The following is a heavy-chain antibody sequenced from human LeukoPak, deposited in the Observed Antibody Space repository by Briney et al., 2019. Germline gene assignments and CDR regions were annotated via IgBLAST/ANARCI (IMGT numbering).Heavy chain of an antibody. Sequence: GGSLRLSCAASGFSVSNKYMNWVRQAPGKGLEWVAVISYDGSNKYYADSVKGRFTISRDNSKNTLYLQMNSLRAEDTAVYYCARDDLYYDFWSGYYARTSFPDYWGQGTLVTVSS. CDR1: GFSVSNKY. J-gene: IGHJ4*02. CDR2: ISYDGSNK. CDR3: ARDDLYYDFWSGYYARTSFPDY. D-gene: IGHD3-3*01. V-gene: IGHV3-30-3*01.